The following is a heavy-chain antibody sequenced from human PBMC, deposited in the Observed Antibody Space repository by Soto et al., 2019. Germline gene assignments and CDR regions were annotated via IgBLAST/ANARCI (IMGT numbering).Heavy chain of an antibody. CDR1: GYAFSTYA. Sequence: QVQVVQSGAEVKKPGASVKVSCKASGYAFSTYAMHWVRQAPGQSLEWMGWINGGTGQTRYSQRFNDRVTITRDTPASTAYMELTSLTSEDTAVYYCARGKGMEENYYYYGMDIWGQGTTVTVSS. CDR2: INGGTGQT. CDR3: ARGKGMEENYYYYGMDI. V-gene: IGHV1-3*01. D-gene: IGHD1-1*01. J-gene: IGHJ6*02.